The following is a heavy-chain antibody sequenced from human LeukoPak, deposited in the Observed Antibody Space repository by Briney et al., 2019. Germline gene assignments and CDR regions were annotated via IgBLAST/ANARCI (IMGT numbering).Heavy chain of an antibody. CDR1: GFTFSNNW. V-gene: IGHV3-7*01. J-gene: IGHJ4*02. CDR3: ARDPHTALDY. Sequence: GGSLRHSCAASGFTFSNNWMTWVRQAPGKGLEWVANINQDESQKYYVDSVKGRFTISRDNAKNSLYLNMNSLRAEDTAVYYCARDPHTALDYWGQGTLVTVSS. CDR2: INQDESQK. D-gene: IGHD5-18*01.